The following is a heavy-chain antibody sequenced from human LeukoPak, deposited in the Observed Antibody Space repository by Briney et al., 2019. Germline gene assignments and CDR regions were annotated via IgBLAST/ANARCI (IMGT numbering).Heavy chain of an antibody. Sequence: SGGSLTLSCAASGFTFSSYEMNWGRQAPGKGLEWVSYISSSGSTIYYADSVKGRFTISRDNAKNSLYLQMNSLRAEDTAVYYCARVSMGTLDYWGQGTLVTVSS. CDR2: ISSSGSTI. CDR3: ARVSMGTLDY. V-gene: IGHV3-48*03. D-gene: IGHD5-24*01. CDR1: GFTFSSYE. J-gene: IGHJ4*02.